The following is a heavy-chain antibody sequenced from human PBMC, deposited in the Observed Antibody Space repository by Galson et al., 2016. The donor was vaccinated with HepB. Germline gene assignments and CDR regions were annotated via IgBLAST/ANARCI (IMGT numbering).Heavy chain of an antibody. J-gene: IGHJ4*02. CDR1: GFTVSNNF. Sequence: SLRLSCAASGFTVSNNFMRWVRQAPGKGLERVSLIYSGGGTHYVDSVKGRFIISRDNSKNTLYLQMNSLRVEDTAVYYCARGVNYGYTWGLGTLVTVSS. CDR3: ARGVNYGYT. CDR2: IYSGGGT. V-gene: IGHV3-53*01. D-gene: IGHD4-17*01.